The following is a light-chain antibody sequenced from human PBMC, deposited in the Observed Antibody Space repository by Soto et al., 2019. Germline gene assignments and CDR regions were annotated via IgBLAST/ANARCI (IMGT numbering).Light chain of an antibody. V-gene: IGKV3-11*01. Sequence: ETVVTQSPATLSLSPGERATLSCRARQSVSTRLEWYQQKPGKAPRLLINSASNRATGIPARFSGSGSGTDFTLTISSLEAEDFAVYYCHQSSNWPYTFGQGTKLEIK. CDR1: QSVSTR. CDR3: HQSSNWPYT. J-gene: IGKJ2*01. CDR2: SAS.